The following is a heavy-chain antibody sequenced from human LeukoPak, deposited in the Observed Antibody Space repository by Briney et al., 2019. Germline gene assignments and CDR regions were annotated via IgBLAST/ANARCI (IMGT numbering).Heavy chain of an antibody. CDR3: AKDVRGGCSGANCHY. CDR1: GFTFTNYA. D-gene: IGHD4/OR15-4a*01. CDR2: ISAGGDII. V-gene: IGHV3-23*01. J-gene: IGHJ4*02. Sequence: GGSLRLSCTASGFTFTNYAMSWLRQAPGKGLEGVADISAGGDIIDYAVSVMGRFTFSRDNSENTMYLQMNSLRAEDTAVYYCAKDVRGGCSGANCHYWGQGTLVTVSS.